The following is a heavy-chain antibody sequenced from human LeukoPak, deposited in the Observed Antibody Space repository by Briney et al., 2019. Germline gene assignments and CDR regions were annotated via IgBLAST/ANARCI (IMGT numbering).Heavy chain of an antibody. J-gene: IGHJ5*02. CDR2: ISTYNGNT. D-gene: IGHD1-26*01. CDR1: GYTFTSYG. CDR3: ARDPGVGTSEYWFDP. V-gene: IGHV1-18*01. Sequence: ASVKVSCKASGYTFTSYGISWVRQAPGQKLEWMGWISTYNGNTRYAQMFQGRVIMTRDTSTTTAFMELTSLKSDDTAVYYCARDPGVGTSEYWFDPWGQGTLGTVSS.